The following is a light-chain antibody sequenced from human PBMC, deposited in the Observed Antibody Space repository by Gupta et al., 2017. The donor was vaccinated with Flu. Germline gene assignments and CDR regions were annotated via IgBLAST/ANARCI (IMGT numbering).Light chain of an antibody. CDR3: QQYNSYRT. CDR1: QSISSW. J-gene: IGKJ1*01. V-gene: IGKV1-5*03. Sequence: DIQMTQSPSTLSASVGDRVTITCRASQSISSWLAWYQQKPGKAPKLLIYKASSLESGVPSRFSGSGSGTEFTLTISSLQHDDFANYYCQQYNSYRTFGQGTKVEIK. CDR2: KAS.